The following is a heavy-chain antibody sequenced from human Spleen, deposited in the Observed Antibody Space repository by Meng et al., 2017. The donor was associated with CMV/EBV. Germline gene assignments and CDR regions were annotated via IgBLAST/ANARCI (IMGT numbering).Heavy chain of an antibody. Sequence: ASVKVSCKASGYTFTSYGISWVRQAPGQGLEWMGWISAYNGNTNYAQKLQGRVTMTTDTSTSTAYMELRSLRSDDTAVYYCARDVGVEFRIFGVVAWGMDVWGQGTTVTVS. D-gene: IGHD3-3*01. CDR2: ISAYNGNT. CDR3: ARDVGVEFRIFGVVAWGMDV. V-gene: IGHV1-18*01. CDR1: GYTFTSYG. J-gene: IGHJ6*02.